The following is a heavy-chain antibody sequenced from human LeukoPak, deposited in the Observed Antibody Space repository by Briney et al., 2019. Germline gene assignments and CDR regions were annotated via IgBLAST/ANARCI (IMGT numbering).Heavy chain of an antibody. CDR3: ARDMWAPKWYFDL. V-gene: IGHV3-48*02. Sequence: GGSLRLSCVASGFTFSSYSMNWVRQPPGKGPEWVSYVSSDDTTIYYADSVKGRFTISRDNAKNSLYLQMNSLRDEDTAVYYCARDMWAPKWYFDLWGRGTLVTVSS. CDR2: VSSDDTTI. CDR1: GFTFSSYS. D-gene: IGHD1-26*01. J-gene: IGHJ2*01.